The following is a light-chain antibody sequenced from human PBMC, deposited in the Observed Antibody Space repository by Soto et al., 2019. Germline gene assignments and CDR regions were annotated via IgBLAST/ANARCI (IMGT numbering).Light chain of an antibody. CDR3: KHNGRSPST. CDR2: GAS. Sequence: EIVLTQSPGTLSLSPGERATLSCRASQSVSSSYLAWYQQKPGQAPRLLIYGASSRATGIPDRFSGSGSGKNLILTMTRLDLEDFAVYDSKHNGRSPSTFGQGINLEIK. V-gene: IGKV3-20*01. J-gene: IGKJ2*01. CDR1: QSVSSSY.